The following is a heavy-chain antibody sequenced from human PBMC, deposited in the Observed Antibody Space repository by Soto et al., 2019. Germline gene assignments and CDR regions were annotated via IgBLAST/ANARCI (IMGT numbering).Heavy chain of an antibody. CDR2: ISGSGGNT. CDR1: GFTFSSYA. Sequence: GGSLRLSCAASGFTFSSYAMSWVRQAPGKGLEWVSGISGSGGNTYYADSVKGRFTISRDNSKNTLYLHMNSLRAEDTALYYCAKGPSGSFGGYYFDYWGQGALVTVSS. D-gene: IGHD1-26*01. CDR3: AKGPSGSFGGYYFDY. V-gene: IGHV3-23*01. J-gene: IGHJ4*02.